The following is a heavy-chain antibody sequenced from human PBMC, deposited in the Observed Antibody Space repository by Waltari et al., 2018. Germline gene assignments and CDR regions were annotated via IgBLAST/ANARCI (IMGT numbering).Heavy chain of an antibody. CDR1: GFTFRSYE. V-gene: IGHV3-48*03. D-gene: IGHD2-2*01. CDR3: ARDAPPLVPAAMR. J-gene: IGHJ4*02. CDR2: ISSSGSTI. Sequence: EVQLVESGGGLVQPGGSLRLSCAASGFTFRSYEMNWVRQAPGKGLEWVSYISSSGSTIYYADSVKGRFTISRDNAKNSLYLQMNSLRAEDTAVYYCARDAPPLVPAAMRWGQGTLVTVSS.